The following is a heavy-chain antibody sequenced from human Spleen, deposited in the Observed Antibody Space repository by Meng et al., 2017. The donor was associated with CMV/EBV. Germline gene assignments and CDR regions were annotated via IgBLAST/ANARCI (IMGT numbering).Heavy chain of an antibody. V-gene: IGHV3-11*04. CDR2: ISRGGGSI. Sequence: GESLKISCAASGFTFSDSYMSWIRQAPGKGLEWVSYISRGGGSIYYADSVKGRFTISRDNTKNSLYLQMDSLRAEDTAVYYCARDWRFDPWGQGALVTVSS. CDR1: GFTFSDSY. J-gene: IGHJ5*02. CDR3: ARDWRFDP. D-gene: IGHD3-3*01.